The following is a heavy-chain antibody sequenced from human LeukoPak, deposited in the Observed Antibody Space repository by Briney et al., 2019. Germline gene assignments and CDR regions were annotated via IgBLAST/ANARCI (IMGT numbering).Heavy chain of an antibody. J-gene: IGHJ4*02. CDR2: ISSSGSTL. CDR3: ANGAAVAGFDY. D-gene: IGHD6-19*01. CDR1: GFTFSSYE. Sequence: GGSLRLSCAASGFTFSSYEMNWVRQAPGKGLEWVSYISSSGSTLYYADSVKGRFTISRDNSKNTLYLQMNSLRAEDTAVYYCANGAAVAGFDYWGQGTLVTVSS. V-gene: IGHV3-48*03.